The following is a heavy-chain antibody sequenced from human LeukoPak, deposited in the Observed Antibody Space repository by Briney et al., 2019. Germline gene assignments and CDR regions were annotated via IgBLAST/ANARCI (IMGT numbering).Heavy chain of an antibody. J-gene: IGHJ4*02. CDR2: INHSGST. D-gene: IGHD3-16*02. Sequence: SETLSLTCAVYGGSFSGYYWSWIRQPPGKGLEWIGEINHSGSTTYNPSLKSRVTISVDTSKNQFSLELSSVTAADTAVYYCARGPGDDYVWGSYRRKLYFDYWGQGSLVTVSS. CDR1: GGSFSGYY. V-gene: IGHV4-34*01. CDR3: ARGPGDDYVWGSYRRKLYFDY.